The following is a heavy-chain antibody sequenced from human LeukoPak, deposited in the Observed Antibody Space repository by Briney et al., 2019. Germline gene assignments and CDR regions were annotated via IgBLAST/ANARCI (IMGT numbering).Heavy chain of an antibody. CDR3: AKSGARYFDWLLGAFDY. CDR2: ISGSGGST. CDR1: GFTFSSYA. D-gene: IGHD3-9*01. J-gene: IGHJ4*02. Sequence: GSLRLSCAASGFTFSSYAMSWVRQAPGKGLEWVSAISGSGGSTYYADSVKGRFTISRDNSKNTLYLQMNSLRAEDTAVYYCAKSGARYFDWLLGAFDYWGQGTLVTVSS. V-gene: IGHV3-23*01.